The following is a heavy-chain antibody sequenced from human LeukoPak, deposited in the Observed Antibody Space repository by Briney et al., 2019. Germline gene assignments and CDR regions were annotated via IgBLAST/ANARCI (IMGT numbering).Heavy chain of an antibody. CDR3: ATRGLSGYEEYYYYYGMDV. Sequence: ASVKVSCKVSGYTLTELSMHWVRQAPGKGLEWVGGFDPEDGETIYAQKFQGRVTMTEDTSTDTAYMELSSLRSEDTAVYYCATRGLSGYEEYYYYYGMDVWGQGTTVTVSS. D-gene: IGHD5-12*01. CDR1: GYTLTELS. V-gene: IGHV1-24*01. J-gene: IGHJ6*02. CDR2: FDPEDGET.